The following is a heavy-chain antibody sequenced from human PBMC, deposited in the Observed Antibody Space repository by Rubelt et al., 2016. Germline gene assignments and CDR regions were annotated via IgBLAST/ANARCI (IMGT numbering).Heavy chain of an antibody. CDR1: GYTFTSYG. V-gene: IGHV1-18*01. CDR3: ARGRDGYGDY. J-gene: IGHJ4*02. Sequence: QVQLVQSGAEVKKPGASVKVSCKASGYTFTSYGISWVRQAPGQGLEWMGWISAYNGNTNYAQKFQSRVTRTTAASTGTAYMELRILGSDAPTVYYCARGRDGYGDYWGQGTLVTVSS. CDR2: ISAYNGNT. D-gene: IGHD5-24*01.